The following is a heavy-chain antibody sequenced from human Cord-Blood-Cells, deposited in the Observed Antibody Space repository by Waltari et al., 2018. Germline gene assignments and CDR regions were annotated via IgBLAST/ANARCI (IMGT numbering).Heavy chain of an antibody. D-gene: IGHD3-22*01. V-gene: IGHV4-34*01. J-gene: IGHJ4*02. CDR2: INHSGST. CDR1: GGSFSGDY. CDR3: ARGGGLYYYDSSGFDY. Sequence: QVQLQQWGAGLLKPSETLSLTCAVYGGSFSGDYWRWIRPPPGKGLEWIGEINHSGSTNYNPSLKSRVTISGDTSKNQFSLKLSSVTAADTAVYYCARGGGLYYYDSSGFDYWGQGTLVTVSS.